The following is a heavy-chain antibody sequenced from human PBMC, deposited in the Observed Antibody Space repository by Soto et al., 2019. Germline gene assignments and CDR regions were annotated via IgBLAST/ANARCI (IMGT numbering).Heavy chain of an antibody. J-gene: IGHJ4*02. D-gene: IGHD2-15*01. Sequence: GGSLRLSCAASGFSFYSYTMNWVRQAPGKGLVWVSRINSDGSSTSYAGSVKGRFTISRDNAKNTLYLQMNSLRAEDTAVYYCVRTSLVVAAATREDYWGQGTLVTVS. V-gene: IGHV3-74*01. CDR1: GFSFYSYT. CDR3: VRTSLVVAAATREDY. CDR2: INSDGSST.